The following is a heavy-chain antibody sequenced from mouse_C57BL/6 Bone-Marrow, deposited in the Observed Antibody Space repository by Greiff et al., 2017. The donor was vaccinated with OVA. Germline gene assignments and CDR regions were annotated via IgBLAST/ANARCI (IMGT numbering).Heavy chain of an antibody. D-gene: IGHD2-4*01. Sequence: EVKLVESGGGLVKPGGSLKLSCAASGFTFSSYAMSWVRQTPEKRLEWVATISDGGSYTYYPDNVKGRFTISRDNAKNNLYLQMSHLKSEDTAMYYCARAPYYYDYPFDYWGQGTTLTVSS. V-gene: IGHV5-4*03. CDR1: GFTFSSYA. CDR3: ARAPYYYDYPFDY. J-gene: IGHJ2*01. CDR2: ISDGGSYT.